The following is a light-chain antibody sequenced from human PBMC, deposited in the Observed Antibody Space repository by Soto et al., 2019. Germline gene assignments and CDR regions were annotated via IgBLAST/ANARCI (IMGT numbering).Light chain of an antibody. CDR1: QSVRSN. J-gene: IGKJ1*01. Sequence: EIVMTQSPATLSVSPGERATLSCRSSQSVRSNLAWYQPKPGEAPRLLIYGASTRVTGIPDRFSGSGSGTDFTLTIYRLGPEDFAVYYCQQSDTSPWTFGQGTKVDIK. CDR3: QQSDTSPWT. V-gene: IGKV3D-15*01. CDR2: GAS.